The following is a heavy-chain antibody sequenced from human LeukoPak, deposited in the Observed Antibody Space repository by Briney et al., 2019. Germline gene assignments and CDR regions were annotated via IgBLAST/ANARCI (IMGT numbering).Heavy chain of an antibody. Sequence: SGTLSLTCTVPGGSISSYYWSWIWEPPGKGLEWIGHIYYSGSTNYNPSLKSRVTISVDTSKHQFSLKLSSVTAADTAVYYCARGPYYLDPWGQGTLVTVSS. CDR3: ARGPYYLDP. D-gene: IGHD3-10*01. V-gene: IGHV4-59*01. CDR1: GGSISSYY. CDR2: IYYSGST. J-gene: IGHJ5*02.